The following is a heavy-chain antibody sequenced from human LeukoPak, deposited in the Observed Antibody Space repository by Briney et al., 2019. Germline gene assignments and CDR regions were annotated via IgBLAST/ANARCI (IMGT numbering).Heavy chain of an antibody. CDR2: INHSGST. J-gene: IGHJ3*02. D-gene: IGHD4-17*01. Sequence: PSETLSVTCTVSGGSISSGDYYWSWIRQPPGKGLEWIGEINHSGSTNYNPSLKSRVTISVDTSKNQFSLKLSSVTAADTAVYYCARLGRRRTVTTVHDAFDIWGQGTMVTVSS. CDR1: GGSISSGDYY. CDR3: ARLGRRRTVTTVHDAFDI. V-gene: IGHV4-39*07.